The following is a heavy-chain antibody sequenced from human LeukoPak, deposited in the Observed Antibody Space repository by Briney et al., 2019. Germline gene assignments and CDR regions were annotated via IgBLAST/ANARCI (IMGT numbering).Heavy chain of an antibody. J-gene: IGHJ4*02. CDR1: GYTFTGYY. Sequence: ASVKVSCKASGYTFTGYYMHWVRQAPGQGLEWMGWINPNSGGTNYAQKFQGRVTMTRDTSISTAYMELSRLRSDDTAVYYCPREEGYCSSSSCSAPFDYWGQGTLVTVTS. V-gene: IGHV1-2*02. D-gene: IGHD2-2*01. CDR3: PREEGYCSSSSCSAPFDY. CDR2: INPNSGGT.